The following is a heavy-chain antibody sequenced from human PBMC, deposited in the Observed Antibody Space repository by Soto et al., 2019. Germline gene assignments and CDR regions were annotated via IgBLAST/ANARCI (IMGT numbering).Heavy chain of an antibody. J-gene: IGHJ4*02. CDR3: ARSIVVVSSFDY. CDR1: GYSFTSHY. V-gene: IGHV1-46*01. Sequence: ASVKVSCKAIGYSFTSHYMHWVRQAPGQGLEWMGTIYPGGVNIGYAQKFKGRVTMTKDTSTSTVYMELNSLTSEDTAVYYCARSIVVVSSFDYWGQGTLVTVSS. CDR2: IYPGGVNI. D-gene: IGHD3-22*01.